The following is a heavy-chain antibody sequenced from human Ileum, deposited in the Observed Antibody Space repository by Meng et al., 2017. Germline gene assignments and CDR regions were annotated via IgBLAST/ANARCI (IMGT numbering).Heavy chain of an antibody. CDR2: IYWNGDK. CDR1: GFSPSTSGVG. J-gene: IGHJ4*02. Sequence: SGPTLVKPTQTLTLTCTFSGFSPSTSGVGVGWFRQSPGKALEWLALIYWNGDKHHSPSLKSRLTIIKDTSKNQVVLTLTDVDPVDTATYYCARDGFNLSGFDFWGQGLLVTVS. D-gene: IGHD5-24*01. V-gene: IGHV2-5*01. CDR3: ARDGFNLSGFDF.